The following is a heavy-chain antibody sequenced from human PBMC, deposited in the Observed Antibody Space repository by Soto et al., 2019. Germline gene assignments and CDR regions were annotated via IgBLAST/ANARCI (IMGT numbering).Heavy chain of an antibody. D-gene: IGHD3-3*01. CDR2: IYYSGST. CDR1: GGSISSYY. V-gene: IGHV4-59*01. Sequence: PSETLSLTCTVSGGSISSYYRSWIRQPPGKGLEWIGYIYYSGSTNYNPSLKSRVTISVDTSKNQFSLKLSSVTAADTAVYYCARGRGYDFWSGYPDYYYYYYMDVWGKGTTVTVS. CDR3: ARGRGYDFWSGYPDYYYYYYMDV. J-gene: IGHJ6*03.